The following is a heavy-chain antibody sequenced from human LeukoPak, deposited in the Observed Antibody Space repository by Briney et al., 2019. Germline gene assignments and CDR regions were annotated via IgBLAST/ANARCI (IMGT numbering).Heavy chain of an antibody. CDR3: ARGVIPAVHLDV. CDR1: GGSISSGGYY. V-gene: IGHV4-31*03. Sequence: SETLSLTCTVSGGSISSGGYYWRWIRQHPGTGLEWIGYIYYSGSTYYNPSLKSRVTISVDTSKNQFSLKLSSVTAADTAVYYCARGVIPAVHLDVWGKGTTVTVSS. CDR2: IYYSGST. D-gene: IGHD2-2*01. J-gene: IGHJ6*04.